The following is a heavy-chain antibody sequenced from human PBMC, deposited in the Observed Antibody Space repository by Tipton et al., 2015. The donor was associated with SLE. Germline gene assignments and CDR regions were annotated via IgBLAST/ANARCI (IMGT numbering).Heavy chain of an antibody. CDR2: ISWDGNST. CDR1: GFPFDDYA. Sequence: SLRLSCAASGFPFDDYAMHWVRQAPGKGLGWVSGISWDGNSTYYADSVKGRFTISRDNAKNSLYLQMNSLRAEDTALYYCVKDILAGGVVSADAFDIWGQGTMVTVSS. CDR3: VKDILAGGVVSADAFDI. V-gene: IGHV3-9*01. J-gene: IGHJ3*02. D-gene: IGHD3-3*01.